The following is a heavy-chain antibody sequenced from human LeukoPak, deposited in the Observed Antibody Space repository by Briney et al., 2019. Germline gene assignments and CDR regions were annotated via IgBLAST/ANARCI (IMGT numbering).Heavy chain of an antibody. CDR3: ARSSNWVPYYYYMDV. D-gene: IGHD6-13*01. J-gene: IGHJ6*03. V-gene: IGHV1-18*03. CDR1: GYTFTSYG. Sequence: ASVKVSCKASGYTFTSYGISWVRQAPGQGLEWVGWISAYNGNTNYAQKLQGRVTMTTDTSTSTAYMELRSLRSDDMAVYYCARSSNWVPYYYYMDVWGKGTTVTVSS. CDR2: ISAYNGNT.